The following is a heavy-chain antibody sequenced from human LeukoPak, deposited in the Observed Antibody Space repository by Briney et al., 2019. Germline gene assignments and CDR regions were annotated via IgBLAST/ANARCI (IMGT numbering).Heavy chain of an antibody. V-gene: IGHV1-46*01. CDR1: GYTFTSYG. J-gene: IGHJ4*02. D-gene: IGHD3-10*01. CDR2: INPSGGST. Sequence: PGASVKVSCKASGYTFTSYGISWVRQAPGQGLEWMGIINPSGGSTSYAQKFQGRVTMTSDTSTTTVYMELSSLRSEDTAIYYCARDAYGSDYWGQGTPVTVSS. CDR3: ARDAYGSDY.